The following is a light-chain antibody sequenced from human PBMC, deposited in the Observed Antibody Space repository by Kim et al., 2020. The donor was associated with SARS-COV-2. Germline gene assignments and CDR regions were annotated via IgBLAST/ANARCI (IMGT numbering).Light chain of an antibody. Sequence: EIVLTQSPATRSLSPGERATLSCRASQSVSSYLAWYQQKPGQAPRLLIYDASNRATGIPARFSGSGSGTDFTLTISSLEPEDFAVYYCQQRSNWPPMYTFGQGTKLELK. V-gene: IGKV3-11*01. J-gene: IGKJ2*01. CDR1: QSVSSY. CDR2: DAS. CDR3: QQRSNWPPMYT.